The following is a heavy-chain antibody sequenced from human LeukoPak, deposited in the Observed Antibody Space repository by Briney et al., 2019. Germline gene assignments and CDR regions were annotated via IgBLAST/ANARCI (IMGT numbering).Heavy chain of an antibody. D-gene: IGHD1-26*01. CDR2: INPSGGST. J-gene: IGHJ6*03. CDR1: GYTFTSYD. Sequence: ASVKVSCKASGYTFTSYDINWVRQAPGQGLEWMGIINPSGGSTSYAQKFQGRVTMTRDTSTSTVYMELSSLRSEDTAVYYCARSEVGATILDYYYMDVWGKGTTVTVSS. V-gene: IGHV1-46*01. CDR3: ARSEVGATILDYYYMDV.